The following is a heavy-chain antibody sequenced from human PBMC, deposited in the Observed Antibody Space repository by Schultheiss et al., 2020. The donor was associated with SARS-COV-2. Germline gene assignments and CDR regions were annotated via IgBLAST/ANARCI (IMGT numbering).Heavy chain of an antibody. CDR1: GYTFTTYD. V-gene: IGHV1-69*13. Sequence: SVKVSCKASGYTFTTYDINWVRQAPGQGLEWMGRIIPIFGIANYAQKFQGRVTITADESTSTAYMELSSLRSEDTAVYYCARDLGYCSSTSCPGAFDPWGQGTLVTVSS. D-gene: IGHD2-2*01. J-gene: IGHJ5*02. CDR2: IIPIFGIA. CDR3: ARDLGYCSSTSCPGAFDP.